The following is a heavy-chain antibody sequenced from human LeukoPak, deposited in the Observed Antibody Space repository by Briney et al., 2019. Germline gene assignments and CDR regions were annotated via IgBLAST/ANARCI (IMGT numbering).Heavy chain of an antibody. V-gene: IGHV1-69*04. D-gene: IGHD1-26*01. CDR1: GGSFSSSA. CDR2: IVPILDIP. CDR3: AREFRVGATSFPIFDY. Sequence: SVKVSCKASGGSFSSSAISWVRQAPGQGLEWMGRIVPILDIPNYAQKFQGRVTITADTSTSIAYMELSSLRSEDAAVYYCAREFRVGATSFPIFDYWGQGSLVTVSS. J-gene: IGHJ4*02.